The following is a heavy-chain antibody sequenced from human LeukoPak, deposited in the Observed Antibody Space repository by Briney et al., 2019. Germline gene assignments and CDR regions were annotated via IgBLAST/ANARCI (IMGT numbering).Heavy chain of an antibody. CDR2: IIPIFGTA. D-gene: IGHD2-8*01. CDR1: GGTFSSYA. V-gene: IGHV1-69*13. CDR3: ARDLGYCTNGVCHTRFDY. Sequence: ASVKVSCKASGGTFSSYAISWVRQAPGQGLEWMGGIIPIFGTANYAQKFQGRVTITADESTSTAYMELSSLRSEDTAVYYCARDLGYCTNGVCHTRFDYWGQGALVTVSS. J-gene: IGHJ4*02.